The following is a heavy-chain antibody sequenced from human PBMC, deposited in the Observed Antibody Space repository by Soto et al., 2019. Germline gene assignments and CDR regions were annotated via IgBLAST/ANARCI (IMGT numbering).Heavy chain of an antibody. Sequence: GGSLRLSCAASGFTFSSYGMHWVRQAPGKGLEWVAVISYDGSNKYYADSVKGRFTISRDNSKNTLYLQMNSLRAEDTAVYYCAKDLFSGSGAPHFDPWGQGTLVTVS. D-gene: IGHD3-3*01. CDR1: GFTFSSYG. V-gene: IGHV3-30*18. CDR3: AKDLFSGSGAPHFDP. CDR2: ISYDGSNK. J-gene: IGHJ5*02.